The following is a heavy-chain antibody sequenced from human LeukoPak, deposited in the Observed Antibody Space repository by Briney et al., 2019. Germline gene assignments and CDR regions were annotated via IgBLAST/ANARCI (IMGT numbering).Heavy chain of an antibody. CDR1: GFTFSSYG. J-gene: IGHJ6*02. CDR2: ISYGGSNK. CDR3: AKGMGSNYEFYYYGVDV. V-gene: IGHV3-30*18. Sequence: PGGSLRLSCAASGFTFSSYGMHWVRQAPGKGLEWVAVISYGGSNKYYADSVKGRFTISRDNSKNTLYLQMNSLGAEDTAVYYCAKGMGSNYEFYYYGVDVWGQGTAVTVSS. D-gene: IGHD4-4*01.